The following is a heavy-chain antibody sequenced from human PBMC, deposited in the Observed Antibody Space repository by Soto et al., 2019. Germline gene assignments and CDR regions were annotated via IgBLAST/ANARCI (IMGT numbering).Heavy chain of an antibody. CDR3: ARDWADDYGDRGAFDI. CDR1: GYTFTSYY. Sequence: QVQLVQSGAEVKKPGASVKVSCKASGYTFTSYYMHWVRQAPGQWLEWMGIINPSVGSTSYAQKFQGRVTMTRDTSTSTVYMELSSLRSEDTAVYYCARDWADDYGDRGAFDIWGQGTMVTVSS. J-gene: IGHJ3*02. D-gene: IGHD4-17*01. V-gene: IGHV1-46*01. CDR2: INPSVGST.